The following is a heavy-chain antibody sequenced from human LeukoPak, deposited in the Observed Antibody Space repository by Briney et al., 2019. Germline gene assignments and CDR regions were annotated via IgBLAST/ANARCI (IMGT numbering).Heavy chain of an antibody. CDR1: GFTFSSYW. J-gene: IGHJ4*02. CDR2: IKQDGSVK. D-gene: IGHD3-3*01. CDR3: ARDGNSYYDFWSGYAYADYFDY. V-gene: IGHV3-7*01. Sequence: GGSLRLSCAASGFTFSSYWMSWVRQAPGKGLEWVANIKQDGSVKYYAGSVKGRFTISRDDAKNSLYLQMNSLRAEDTAVYYCARDGNSYYDFWSGYAYADYFDYWGQGTLVTVSS.